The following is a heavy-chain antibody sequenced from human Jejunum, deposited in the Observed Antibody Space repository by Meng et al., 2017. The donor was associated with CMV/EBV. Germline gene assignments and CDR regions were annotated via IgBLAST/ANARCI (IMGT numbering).Heavy chain of an antibody. Sequence: QVQRVGPGGGVAQPGGSLRLSCVTSGISFSNSGMHGVRQAPGKGLEWVAFIRYDGNSNAYADSVKGRFTISRDNSKNTLYLQMNGLRGEDTAVYYCAKDLWTVEVGEVFDYWGQGTLVTVSS. J-gene: IGHJ4*02. V-gene: IGHV3-30*02. CDR1: GISFSNSG. CDR3: AKDLWTVEVGEVFDY. CDR2: IRYDGNSN. D-gene: IGHD3-10*01.